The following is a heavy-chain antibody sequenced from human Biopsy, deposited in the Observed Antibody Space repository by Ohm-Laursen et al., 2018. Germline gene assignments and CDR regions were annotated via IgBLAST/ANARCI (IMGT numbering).Heavy chain of an antibody. J-gene: IGHJ6*02. Sequence: GSLRFSCAASGFTFNVYSIVWVRQAPGKGLEWVSSITSRTSSTYYADSVKGRVTISRDNANNSVSLQMNNLRVDDTAVYYCARWYGDLFYYYNGMDVWGQGTTVTVSS. CDR3: ARWYGDLFYYYNGMDV. D-gene: IGHD3-10*01. V-gene: IGHV3-21*01. CDR2: ITSRTSST. CDR1: GFTFNVYS.